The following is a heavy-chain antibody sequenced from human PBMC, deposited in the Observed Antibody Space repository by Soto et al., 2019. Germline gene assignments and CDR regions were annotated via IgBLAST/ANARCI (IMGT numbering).Heavy chain of an antibody. CDR1: GYTFIDHY. CDR2: INPKNGDT. Sequence: ASVKVSCKASGYTFIDHYVHWMRQAPGQGLEWMGWINPKNGDTKYAQKFQGRVTMTRDTSISTHYVELSRLRSDDTAVYHCARVLSALYGPGRLLGFFDYWGEGTVV. V-gene: IGHV1-2*02. CDR3: ARVLSALYGPGRLLGFFDY. J-gene: IGHJ4*02. D-gene: IGHD3-10*01.